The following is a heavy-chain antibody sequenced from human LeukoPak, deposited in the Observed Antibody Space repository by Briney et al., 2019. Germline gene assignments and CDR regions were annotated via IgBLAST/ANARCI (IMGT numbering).Heavy chain of an antibody. Sequence: GGSLRLSCVASGFTFSSYWMHWVRQTPGKGLVWVSRINSDGSITTYADSVKGRFTISRDNAKNTLYLQMNSLRAEDTAVYYCACISIFRGGQGTLVTVSS. V-gene: IGHV3-74*01. CDR1: GFTFSSYW. CDR3: ACISIFR. D-gene: IGHD3-3*01. CDR2: INSDGSIT. J-gene: IGHJ4*02.